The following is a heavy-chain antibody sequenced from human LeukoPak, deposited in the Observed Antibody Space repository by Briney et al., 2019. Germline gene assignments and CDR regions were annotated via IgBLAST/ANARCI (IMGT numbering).Heavy chain of an antibody. CDR3: ARGGWVVPAAINS. J-gene: IGHJ4*02. D-gene: IGHD2-2*02. CDR1: GGSFSDYY. CDR2: INHGGST. Sequence: PSETLSLTCAVYGGSFSDYYWTWLRQPPGKGLEWIGEINHGGSTNYNPSLKSRVTISVDTSKNQFSLKLNSVTAADTAVYYCARGGWVVPAAINSWGQGTLVTVAS. V-gene: IGHV4-34*01.